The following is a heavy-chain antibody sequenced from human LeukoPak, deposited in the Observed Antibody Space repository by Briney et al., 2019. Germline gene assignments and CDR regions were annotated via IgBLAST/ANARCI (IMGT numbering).Heavy chain of an antibody. J-gene: IGHJ4*02. CDR2: MSFDGTNN. Sequence: PGGSLRLSCAASGFTFSSHEMNWVRQAPGKGLEWVAVMSFDGTNNYYADSVKGRFTISRDNSKNTLYLQMNSLRAEDTAVYYCARDTYSSNWNPLGYWGQGTLVTVSS. D-gene: IGHD6-13*01. CDR1: GFTFSSHE. V-gene: IGHV3-30-3*01. CDR3: ARDTYSSNWNPLGY.